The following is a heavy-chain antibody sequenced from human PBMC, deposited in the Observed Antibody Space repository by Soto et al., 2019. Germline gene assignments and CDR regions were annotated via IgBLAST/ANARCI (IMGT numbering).Heavy chain of an antibody. CDR1: GFSFRDHH. Sequence: GGSLRLSCATSGFSFRDHHMDWVRQAPGKGLEWVGRVRNKRNGHTTEYAASVKGRFTISRDDSKDSLYLEMNSLQTEDTAVYFCARDNNWTFDYWGQGTLVTVS. D-gene: IGHD3-3*01. J-gene: IGHJ4*02. CDR3: ARDNNWTFDY. V-gene: IGHV3-72*01. CDR2: VRNKRNGHTT.